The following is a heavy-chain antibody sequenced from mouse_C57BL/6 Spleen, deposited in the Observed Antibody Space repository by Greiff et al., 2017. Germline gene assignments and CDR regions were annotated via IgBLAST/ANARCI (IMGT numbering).Heavy chain of an antibody. J-gene: IGHJ4*01. V-gene: IGHV1-82*01. CDR3: AREPDYGFLMDY. CDR2: IYPGDGDT. D-gene: IGHD2-4*01. CDR1: GYAFSSSW. Sequence: QVQLQQSGPELVKPGASVKISCKASGYAFSSSWMNWVKQRPGKGLEWIGRIYPGDGDTNYNGKFKGKATLTADKASSTAYMQLSSLTSEDSAVYFCAREPDYGFLMDYWGQGTSVTVSS.